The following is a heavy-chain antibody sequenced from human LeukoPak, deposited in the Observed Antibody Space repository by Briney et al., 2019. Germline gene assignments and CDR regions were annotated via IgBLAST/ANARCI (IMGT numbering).Heavy chain of an antibody. D-gene: IGHD1-14*01. CDR2: VYYSGST. J-gene: IGHJ3*02. V-gene: IGHV4-59*01. CDR3: ARGLNNRKSGRRFDVFEI. CDR1: GGSISTYY. Sequence: PSETLSLTCTVSGGSISTYYWSWLRQPPGKGLEWIGYVYYSGSTNYNPSLKSRVTMSADTSKNQFSLRLTSVTAADTAVYYCARGLNNRKSGRRFDVFEIWGQGTMVTVSS.